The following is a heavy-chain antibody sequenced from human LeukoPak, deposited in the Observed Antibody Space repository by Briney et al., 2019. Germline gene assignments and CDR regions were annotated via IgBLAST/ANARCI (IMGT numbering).Heavy chain of an antibody. V-gene: IGHV3-7*01. CDR3: ARDPGFSAFDI. Sequence: GGSLRLSCAPSVFTSRSYWVTWVREAPGKGLELVASTNQDGSEKYHVDSVKGRFTISRDNDKNSLYLQMNSLRAEDTAVYYCARDPGFSAFDIWGQGAVVTVSS. CDR1: VFTSRSYW. CDR2: TNQDGSEK. J-gene: IGHJ3*02.